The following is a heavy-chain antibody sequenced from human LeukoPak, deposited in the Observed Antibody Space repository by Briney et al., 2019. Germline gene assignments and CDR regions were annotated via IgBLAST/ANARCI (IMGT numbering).Heavy chain of an antibody. CDR3: ARDSGSSSWFDY. J-gene: IGHJ4*02. V-gene: IGHV4-59*01. D-gene: IGHD6-6*01. Sequence: SSETLSLTCTVSGGSISSYYWSWIRQPPGKGLEWIGYIYYSGSTNYNPSLKSRVTISVDTPKNQFSLKLSSVTAADTAVYYCARDSGSSSWFDYWGQGTLVTVSS. CDR1: GGSISSYY. CDR2: IYYSGST.